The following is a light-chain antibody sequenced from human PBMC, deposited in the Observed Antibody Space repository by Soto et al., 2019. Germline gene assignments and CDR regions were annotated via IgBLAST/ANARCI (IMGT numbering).Light chain of an antibody. J-gene: IGKJ1*01. CDR1: QSVSNNY. CDR2: GAS. V-gene: IGKV3-20*01. Sequence: EIVLTQSPGTLSLSPGERATLSCMASQSVSNNYLAWYQQKPGQAPRLLIYGASNRATGIPDSFSGSGSGTDFTLTISTLQPDDFATYYCQQYTSYSFGQGTKVDIK. CDR3: QQYTSYS.